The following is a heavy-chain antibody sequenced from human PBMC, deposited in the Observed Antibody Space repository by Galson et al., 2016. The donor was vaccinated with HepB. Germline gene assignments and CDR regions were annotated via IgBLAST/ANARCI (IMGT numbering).Heavy chain of an antibody. J-gene: IGHJ3*02. CDR1: ENIFNNYG. V-gene: IGHV5-51*01. D-gene: IGHD6-25*01. Sequence: QSGAEVKKPGESLKISCKGSENIFNNYGINWVRQMPGKGLEWMGIIYPVDSDTTYSPSFQGQVTISAETSISTAYLQWSSLRASDTALYYCARRMTAAITDPFDIWGQGTTVTVSS. CDR3: ARRMTAAITDPFDI. CDR2: IYPVDSDT.